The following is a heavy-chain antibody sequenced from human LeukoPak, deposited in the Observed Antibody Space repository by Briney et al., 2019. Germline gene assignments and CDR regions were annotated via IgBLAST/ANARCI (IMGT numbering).Heavy chain of an antibody. CDR3: ARDKSLVVPAAMRSYGMDV. D-gene: IGHD2-2*01. CDR1: GYTFTSYG. J-gene: IGHJ6*02. Sequence: ASVRVSCKASGYTFTSYGISWVRQAPGQGLEWMGWISAYNGNTNYAQKLQGRVTMTTDTSTSTAYMELRSLRADDTAVYYCARDKSLVVPAAMRSYGMDVWGQGTTVTVSS. V-gene: IGHV1-18*01. CDR2: ISAYNGNT.